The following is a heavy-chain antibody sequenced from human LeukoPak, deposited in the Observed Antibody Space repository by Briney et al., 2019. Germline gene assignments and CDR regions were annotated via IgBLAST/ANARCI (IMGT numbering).Heavy chain of an antibody. CDR1: GYTFTSYG. CDR3: ARDSGIAAAGTPFDY. D-gene: IGHD6-13*01. Sequence: GASVKVSCKASGYTFTSYGISWVRQAPGQGLEWMGWISAYNGNTNYAQKLQGRVTMTTDTSTSTAYMELRSQRSDDTAVYYCARDSGIAAAGTPFDYWGQGTLVTVSS. V-gene: IGHV1-18*01. J-gene: IGHJ4*02. CDR2: ISAYNGNT.